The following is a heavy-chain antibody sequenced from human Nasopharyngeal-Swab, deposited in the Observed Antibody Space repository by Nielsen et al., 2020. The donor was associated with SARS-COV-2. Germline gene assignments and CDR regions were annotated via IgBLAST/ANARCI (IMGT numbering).Heavy chain of an antibody. D-gene: IGHD3-22*01. Sequence: SVKVSCKASGGTFSSYAISWVRQAPGQGLEWMGGIIPIFGTANYAQKFQGRVTITADKSTSTAYMELSSLRSEDTAVYYCARHYYDSSGPFGYGMDVWGQGATVTASS. CDR3: ARHYYDSSGPFGYGMDV. V-gene: IGHV1-69*06. CDR1: GGTFSSYA. J-gene: IGHJ6*02. CDR2: IIPIFGTA.